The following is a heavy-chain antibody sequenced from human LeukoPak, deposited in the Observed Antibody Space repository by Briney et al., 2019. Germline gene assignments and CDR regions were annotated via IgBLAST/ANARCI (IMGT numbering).Heavy chain of an antibody. Sequence: PSETLSLTCTVSGGTISSYYWSWIRQPPGKGLEWIGYIYYSGSTNYNPSLKSRVTISVDTSKNQFSLKLSSVTAADTAVYYCARVGMGLTGYYPLRYYYYMDVWGKGTTVTISS. CDR3: ARVGMGLTGYYPLRYYYYMDV. CDR2: IYYSGST. J-gene: IGHJ6*03. D-gene: IGHD3-9*01. V-gene: IGHV4-59*01. CDR1: GGTISSYY.